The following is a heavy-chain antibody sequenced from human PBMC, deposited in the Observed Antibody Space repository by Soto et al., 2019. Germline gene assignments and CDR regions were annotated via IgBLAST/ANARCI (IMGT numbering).Heavy chain of an antibody. Sequence: PXESLSLRGTVAGASLSSGCHSWDWIRQFPGKVLEWIGHIYNSGSTYYNPSLKSRITMSVDTSKNQVTLMLRSVTAAATAIYYCAREYEVDCSAGSCYSGWFDTWGHGTLVTVSS. CDR2: IYNSGST. D-gene: IGHD2-15*01. CDR1: GASLSSGCHS. V-gene: IGHV4-31*03. J-gene: IGHJ5*01. CDR3: AREYEVDCSAGSCYSGWFDT.